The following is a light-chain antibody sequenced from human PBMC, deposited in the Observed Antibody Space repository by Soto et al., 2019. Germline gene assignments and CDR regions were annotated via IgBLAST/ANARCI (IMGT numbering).Light chain of an antibody. CDR1: QSFFNY. Sequence: IVLTQSPATLSLTPGERASLSCRASQSFFNYLAWYQQKPGQAPRLLISVASNRATGIPARFSGSGSGTDFTLTVSSLESEDFAVYYCQQRHMWPITFGQGTRLEIK. J-gene: IGKJ5*01. CDR2: VAS. CDR3: QQRHMWPIT. V-gene: IGKV3-11*01.